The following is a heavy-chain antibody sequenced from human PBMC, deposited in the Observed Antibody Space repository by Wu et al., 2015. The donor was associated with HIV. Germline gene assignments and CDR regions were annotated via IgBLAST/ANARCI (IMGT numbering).Heavy chain of an antibody. CDR3: ARDVSDRPRWQQLDY. D-gene: IGHD6-13*01. Sequence: QVQLVQSEAEAKKPGSSVKVSCKGSGGTFSRNAISWVRQAPGQGLEWMGWINPNSGGTNYAQKFQGRVTMTRDTSISTAYMELSRLRSDDTAVYYCARDVSDRPRWQQLDYWGQGTLVTVSS. V-gene: IGHV1-2*02. CDR1: GGTFSRNA. J-gene: IGHJ4*02. CDR2: INPNSGGT.